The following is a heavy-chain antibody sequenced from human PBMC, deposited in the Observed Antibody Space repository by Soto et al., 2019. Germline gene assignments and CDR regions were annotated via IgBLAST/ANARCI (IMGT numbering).Heavy chain of an antibody. CDR3: ARDGQTNDFWSGYFPYYYGMDV. CDR2: ISYDGSNK. Sequence: GGSLRLSCAASGFTFSSYAMHWVRQAPGKGLEWVAVISYDGSNKYYADSVKGRFTISRDNSKNTLYLQMNSLRAEDTAVYYCARDGQTNDFWSGYFPYYYGMDVWGQGTTVTVSS. CDR1: GFTFSSYA. J-gene: IGHJ6*02. V-gene: IGHV3-30-3*01. D-gene: IGHD3-3*01.